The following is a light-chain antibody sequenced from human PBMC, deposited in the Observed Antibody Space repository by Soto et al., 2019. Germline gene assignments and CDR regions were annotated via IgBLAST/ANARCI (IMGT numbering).Light chain of an antibody. J-gene: IGKJ1*01. V-gene: IGKV3-15*01. CDR2: GAS. CDR3: QQYNNWPPWT. CDR1: QSVSSN. Sequence: IVMTQSPATLSVSPGERATLSCRASQSVSSNLAWYQQKPGQAPRLLIRGASTRATGVSARFSGSGSGTEFTLTISSLQSEDFAIYYCQQYNNWPPWTFGQGTKVDI.